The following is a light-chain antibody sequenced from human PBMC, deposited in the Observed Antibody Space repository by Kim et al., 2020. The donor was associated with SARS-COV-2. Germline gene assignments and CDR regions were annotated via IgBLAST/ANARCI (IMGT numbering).Light chain of an antibody. CDR2: SNN. Sequence: QSVLTQPPSASGTPGQRVTISCSGSSSNIGSNYVYWYQQLPGTAPKLLIYSNNQRPSGVPDRFSGSKSGTSVSLAISGLRSEDEADYYCAAWDDSLSALYVFGTGTKVTVL. CDR1: SSNIGSNY. CDR3: AAWDDSLSALYV. V-gene: IGLV1-47*02. J-gene: IGLJ1*01.